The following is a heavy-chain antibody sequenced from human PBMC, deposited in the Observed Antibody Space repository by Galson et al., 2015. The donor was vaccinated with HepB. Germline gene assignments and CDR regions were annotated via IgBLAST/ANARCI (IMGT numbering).Heavy chain of an antibody. CDR3: AKSYRESLYYPRIMDASDI. V-gene: IGHV3-30*18. CDR1: GFTFSSYG. CDR2: ISYDGSNK. Sequence: SLRLSCAASGFTFSSYGMHWVRQAPGKGLEWVAVISYDGSNKNYADSVKGRFTISRDNSKNTLYLQINSLRAEDTAVYYCAKSYRESLYYPRIMDASDIWGQGTMVTVSS. J-gene: IGHJ3*02. D-gene: IGHD2-15*01.